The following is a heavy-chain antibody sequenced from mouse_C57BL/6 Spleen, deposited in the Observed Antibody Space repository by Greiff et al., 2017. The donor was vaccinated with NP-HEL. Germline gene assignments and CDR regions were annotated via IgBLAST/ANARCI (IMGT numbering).Heavy chain of an antibody. CDR2: IYPSDSET. CDR3: ARSGDSNAWFAY. Sequence: QVQLQQPGAELVRPGSSVKLSCKASGYTFTSYWMDWVKQRPGQGLEWIGNIYPSDSETHYNQKFKDKATLTVDKSSSTAYMQLSSLTSEDSAVYYCARSGDSNAWFAYWGQGTLVTVSA. CDR1: GYTFTSYW. V-gene: IGHV1-61*01. D-gene: IGHD2-5*01. J-gene: IGHJ3*01.